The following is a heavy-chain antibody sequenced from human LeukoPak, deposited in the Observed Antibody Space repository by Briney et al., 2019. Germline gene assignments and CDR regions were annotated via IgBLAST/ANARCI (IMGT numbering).Heavy chain of an antibody. J-gene: IGHJ3*02. CDR3: AKDSDLYGTFDSCDI. CDR2: ISGEGIYTSAWTT. Sequence: PGGSLRLSCAASGFTFCRYAVASVRQTPGKGLEWVAGISGEGIYTSAWTTYYADSVRGRFTISRDDSKNALYLQMNSLRAEDTAVYYCAKDSDLYGTFDSCDIWGQGTMVTVSS. V-gene: IGHV3-23*01. D-gene: IGHD1-26*01. CDR1: GFTFCRYA.